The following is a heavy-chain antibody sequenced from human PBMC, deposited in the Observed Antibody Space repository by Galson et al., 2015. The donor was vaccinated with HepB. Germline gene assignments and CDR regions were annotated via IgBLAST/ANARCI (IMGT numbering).Heavy chain of an antibody. Sequence: SLRLSCAASGFTFSSYGMHWVRQAPGKGLEWVAVIWYDGSNKYYADSVKGRFTISRDNSKNTLYLQMNSLRAEDTAVYYCARDVGAARSSYFQHWGQGALVTVSS. J-gene: IGHJ1*01. CDR2: IWYDGSNK. CDR1: GFTFSSYG. CDR3: ARDVGAARSSYFQH. V-gene: IGHV3-33*01. D-gene: IGHD6-6*01.